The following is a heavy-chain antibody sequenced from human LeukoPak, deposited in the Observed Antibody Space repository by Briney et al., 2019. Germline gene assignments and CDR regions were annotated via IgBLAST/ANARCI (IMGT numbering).Heavy chain of an antibody. Sequence: PGGSLRLSCAASGFTVSSNYMSWVRQAPGKGLEWVSVIYSGGTTYYADSVKGRFTISRDNSKNTLYLQMNSLRAEDTAVYYCARDMDKLGDYYGMDVWGQGTTVVVSS. D-gene: IGHD3-16*01. J-gene: IGHJ6*02. CDR1: GFTVSSNY. V-gene: IGHV3-53*01. CDR2: IYSGGTT. CDR3: ARDMDKLGDYYGMDV.